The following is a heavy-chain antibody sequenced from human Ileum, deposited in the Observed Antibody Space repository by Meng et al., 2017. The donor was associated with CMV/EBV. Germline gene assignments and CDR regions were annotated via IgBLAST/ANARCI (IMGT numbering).Heavy chain of an antibody. CDR2: ISSSSSYI. CDR1: GFTFSSYS. CDR3: VRAGSDSQVDRPRAFDI. V-gene: IGHV3-21*01. J-gene: IGHJ3*02. Sequence: GESLKITCAASGFTFSSYSMNWVRQAPGKGLEWVSSISSSSSYIYYEDSVKGRFTIPRDNAKNSVFLQMSSLRAEDTAVYYCVRAGSDSQVDRPRAFDIWGQGTMVTVSS. D-gene: IGHD3-10*01.